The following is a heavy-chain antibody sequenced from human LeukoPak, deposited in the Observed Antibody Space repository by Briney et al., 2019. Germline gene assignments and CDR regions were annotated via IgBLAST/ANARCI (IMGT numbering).Heavy chain of an antibody. CDR1: GFTFSSYS. D-gene: IGHD6-13*01. J-gene: IGHJ6*02. CDR3: ARDGYSSSWYPMDV. Sequence: GGSLRLSCAASGFTFSSYSMNWVRQAPGEGLEWVSYISSSSSTIYYADSVKGRFTISRDNAKNSLYLQMNSLRAEDTAVYYCARDGYSSSWYPMDVWGQGTTVTVSS. CDR2: ISSSSSTI. V-gene: IGHV3-48*01.